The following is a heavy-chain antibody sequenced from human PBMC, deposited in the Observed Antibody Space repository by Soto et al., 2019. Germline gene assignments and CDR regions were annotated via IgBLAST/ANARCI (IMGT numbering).Heavy chain of an antibody. D-gene: IGHD6-6*01. CDR2: IIPIFGTA. CDR1: GGTFSSYA. Sequence: SVKVSCKASGGTFSSYAISWVRQAPGQGLEWMGGIIPIFGTANYAQKFQGRVTITADESTSTAYMELSSLRSEDTAVYYCAVGDSSSSGYYYYGMAVWGQGTTVPV. J-gene: IGHJ6*02. V-gene: IGHV1-69*13. CDR3: AVGDSSSSGYYYYGMAV.